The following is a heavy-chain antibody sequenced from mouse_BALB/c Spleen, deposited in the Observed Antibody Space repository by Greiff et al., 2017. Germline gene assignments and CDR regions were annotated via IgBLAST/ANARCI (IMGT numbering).Heavy chain of an antibody. Sequence: VQLQQSGPELVKPGASVKIPCKASGYTFTSYTMHWVKQRPGQGLEWIGYINPSSGYTEYNQKFKDKTTLTADKSSSTAYMQLSSLTSEDSAVYYCARPGLRYYFDYWGQGTTLTVSS. V-gene: IGHV1-4*02. CDR1: GYTFTSYT. J-gene: IGHJ2*01. CDR3: ARPGLRYYFDY. CDR2: INPSSGYT. D-gene: IGHD1-1*01.